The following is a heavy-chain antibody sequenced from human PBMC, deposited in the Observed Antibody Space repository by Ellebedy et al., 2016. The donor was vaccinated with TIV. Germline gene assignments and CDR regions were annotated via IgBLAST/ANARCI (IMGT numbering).Heavy chain of an antibody. CDR1: GGSISSSSYY. J-gene: IGHJ6*03. D-gene: IGHD5-18*01. V-gene: IGHV4-39*07. Sequence: SETLSLTXTVSGGSISSSSYYWSWIRQPPGKGLEWIGEINHSGSTNYNPSLKSRVTISVDTSKNQFSLKLSSVTAADTAVYYCARGFRGYSYGPSYYYYYYMDVWGKGTTVTVSS. CDR3: ARGFRGYSYGPSYYYYYYMDV. CDR2: INHSGST.